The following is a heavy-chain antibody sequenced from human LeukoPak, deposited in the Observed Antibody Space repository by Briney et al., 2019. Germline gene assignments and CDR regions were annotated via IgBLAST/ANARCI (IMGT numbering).Heavy chain of an antibody. CDR3: ARDGGSGSYFNPFDYYYYYMDV. D-gene: IGHD3-10*01. V-gene: IGHV4-38-2*02. Sequence: SETLSLTCTVSGYSISSIHCWGWIRQPPGKGLEWIGNICQSGSTYYSPSLKSRVILSLDTSKNQFSLKLSSVTAADTAVYYCARDGGSGSYFNPFDYYYYYMDVWGKGTTVTVSS. J-gene: IGHJ6*03. CDR2: ICQSGST. CDR1: GYSISSIHC.